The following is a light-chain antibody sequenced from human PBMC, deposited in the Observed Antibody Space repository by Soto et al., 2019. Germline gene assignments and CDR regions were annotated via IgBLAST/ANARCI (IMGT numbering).Light chain of an antibody. CDR1: QSVSSY. CDR3: QQRSNWPIT. CDR2: DAS. V-gene: IGKV3-11*01. Sequence: EIVLTQSPATLSLSPGERATLSCRASQSVSSYLAWYQQNPGQAPSLLIYDASNRATGIPARFSGSGSGTDFTLTISSLEPEDFAVYYCQQRSNWPITFGQGTRLEMK. J-gene: IGKJ5*01.